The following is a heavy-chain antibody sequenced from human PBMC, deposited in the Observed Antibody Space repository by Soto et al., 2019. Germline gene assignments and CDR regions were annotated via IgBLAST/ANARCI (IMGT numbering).Heavy chain of an antibody. CDR2: IIPIFGTA. D-gene: IGHD2-15*01. V-gene: IGHV1-69*12. CDR3: ARDLGGVVVAHTYYYYGMDV. Sequence: QVQLVQSGAEVKKPGSSVKVSCKASGGTFSSYAISWVRQAPGQGLEWMGGIIPIFGTANYAQKFQGRVTITADESTSTAYMELSSLRSEDTAVYYWARDLGGVVVAHTYYYYGMDVWGQGTTVTVSS. CDR1: GGTFSSYA. J-gene: IGHJ6*02.